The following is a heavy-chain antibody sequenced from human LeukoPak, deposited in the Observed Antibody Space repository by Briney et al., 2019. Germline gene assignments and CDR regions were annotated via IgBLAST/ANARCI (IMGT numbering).Heavy chain of an antibody. CDR1: GGSISSSNW. V-gene: IGHV4-4*02. CDR2: IYHSGST. Sequence: SETLSLTCAVSGGSISSSNWWSWVRQPPGKGLEWIGEIYHSGSTNYNPSLKSRVTISVDKSKNQFSLKLSSVTAADTAVYYCARWYYDILTGYREAFDIWGQGTMVTVSS. CDR3: ARWYYDILTGYREAFDI. D-gene: IGHD3-9*01. J-gene: IGHJ3*02.